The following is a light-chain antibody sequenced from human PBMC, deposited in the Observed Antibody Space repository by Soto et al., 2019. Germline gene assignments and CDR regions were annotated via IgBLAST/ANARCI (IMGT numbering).Light chain of an antibody. CDR1: QDSTKY. CDR2: DAS. CDR3: QQSYSTPFT. Sequence: IQLTQSPSSLSASVGDRVTITCRASQDSTKYLAWYQQKPGKAPNLLIYDASTLHSGVPSRFSGSGSGTDFTLTISSLQPEDFATYYCQQSYSTPFTCGGGTKVDIK. V-gene: IGKV1-39*01. J-gene: IGKJ4*01.